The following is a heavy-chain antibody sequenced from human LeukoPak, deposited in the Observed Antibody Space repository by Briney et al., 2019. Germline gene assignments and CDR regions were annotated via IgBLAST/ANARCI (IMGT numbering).Heavy chain of an antibody. J-gene: IGHJ3*02. V-gene: IGHV1-18*01. D-gene: IGHD1-26*01. CDR2: ISAYNGNT. CDR1: GYTFTSYG. CDR3: ARGPPSGIYSDAFDI. Sequence: ASVKVSCKASGYTFTSYGISWVRQAPGQGLEWMGWISAYNGNTNYAQKLQGRVTMTTDTSTSTAYMELSSLRSEDTAVYYCARGPPSGIYSDAFDIWGQGTMVTVSS.